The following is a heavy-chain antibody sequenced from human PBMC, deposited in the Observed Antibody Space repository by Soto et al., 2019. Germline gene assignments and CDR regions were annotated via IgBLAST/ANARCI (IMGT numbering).Heavy chain of an antibody. D-gene: IGHD2-15*01. CDR1: GGSISSGGYY. J-gene: IGHJ5*02. Sequence: QVQLQESGPGLVKPSQTLSLTCTVSGGSISSGGYYWSWIRQHPGKGLEWIGYIYYSGSTYYNPSLKSRVTISVDTSKNQFSLKLSSVTAADTAVYYCARVPDHCSGGSCYSPSFPGGDLSGWFDPWGQGTLVTVSS. V-gene: IGHV4-31*03. CDR2: IYYSGST. CDR3: ARVPDHCSGGSCYSPSFPGGDLSGWFDP.